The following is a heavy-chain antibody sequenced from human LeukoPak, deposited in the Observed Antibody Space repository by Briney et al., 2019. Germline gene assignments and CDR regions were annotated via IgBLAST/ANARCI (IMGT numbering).Heavy chain of an antibody. CDR3: ARPRTRLAWFDP. D-gene: IGHD6-19*01. CDR2: IYYSGST. V-gene: IGHV4-34*01. Sequence: SETLSLTCAVYGGSFSGYYWSWIRQPPGKGLEWIGTIYYSGSTYYNPSLKSRVTISVDTSRNQFSLRLTSVTAADTAVYYCARPRTRLAWFDPWGQGTLVTVSS. CDR1: GGSFSGYY. J-gene: IGHJ5*02.